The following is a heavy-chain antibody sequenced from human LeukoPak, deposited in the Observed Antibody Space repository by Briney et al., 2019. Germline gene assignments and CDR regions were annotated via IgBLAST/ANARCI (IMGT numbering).Heavy chain of an antibody. J-gene: IGHJ4*02. D-gene: IGHD2-2*01. CDR1: GFTFSSYA. CDR3: AKATIVVVPAAMDY. Sequence: GGSLRLSCAASGFTFSSYAMSWVRQAPGKGLEWVSAISGSGGSTYYADSVKGRFTISRDNSKNTLCLQMNSLRAEDTAVYYCAKATIVVVPAAMDYWGQGTLVTVSS. CDR2: ISGSGGST. V-gene: IGHV3-23*01.